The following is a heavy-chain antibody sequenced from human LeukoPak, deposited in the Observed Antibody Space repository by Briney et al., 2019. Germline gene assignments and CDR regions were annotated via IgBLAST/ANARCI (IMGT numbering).Heavy chain of an antibody. V-gene: IGHV3-30*02. CDR1: GFTFSTYL. Sequence: GGSLRLSCAASGFTFSTYLMYWVRQAPGKGLEWVAFIRYDGSNKYYADSVKGRFTISRDNSKNTLYLQMNSLRAEDTAVYYCAKDGEAAAVYYFDYWGQGTLVTVSS. J-gene: IGHJ4*02. CDR2: IRYDGSNK. CDR3: AKDGEAAAVYYFDY. D-gene: IGHD6-13*01.